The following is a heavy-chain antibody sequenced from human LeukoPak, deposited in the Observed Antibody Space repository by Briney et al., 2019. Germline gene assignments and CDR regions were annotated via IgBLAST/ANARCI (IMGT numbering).Heavy chain of an antibody. J-gene: IGHJ3*02. CDR3: AKDIYYYGSGSYYGAFDI. D-gene: IGHD3-10*01. Sequence: PGGSLRLSCAASGFTFDDYAMHWVRQAPGKGLEWVSGISWNSGSIGYADSVKGRFTISRDNAKNSLYLQMNSLRAEDTALYYCAKDIYYYGSGSYYGAFDIWGQGTMVTVSS. V-gene: IGHV3-9*01. CDR1: GFTFDDYA. CDR2: ISWNSGSI.